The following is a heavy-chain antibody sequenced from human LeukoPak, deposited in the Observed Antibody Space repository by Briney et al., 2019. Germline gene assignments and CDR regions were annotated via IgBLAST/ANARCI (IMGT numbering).Heavy chain of an antibody. V-gene: IGHV4-39*01. D-gene: IGHD2/OR15-2a*01. CDR2: MYYTGTL. CDR3: AKHEDIVTVPATSWFDP. J-gene: IGHJ5*02. Sequence: SETLSLTCAVSGGSLNTSSYYWGRIRQAPGKGLEWIGSMYYTGTLYYNPSLKSRVTISVDTSKNQFSLKLGSVTAADTAVYYCAKHEDIVTVPATSWFDPWGPGTLVTVSS. CDR1: GGSLNTSSYY.